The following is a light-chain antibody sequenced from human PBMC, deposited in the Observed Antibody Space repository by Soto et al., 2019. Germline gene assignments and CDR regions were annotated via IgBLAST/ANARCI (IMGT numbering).Light chain of an antibody. CDR2: EAS. CDR3: QQYNTYPAT. CDR1: QIITRW. Sequence: DIQMTQSPSTLSASVGDRVTITCRASQIITRWLAWYQQKPGKAPKVLIYEASSLESGVPSRFSGSGSGTEFTLTINSLEPDDFATYYCQQYNTYPATFGQGTKVEIK. V-gene: IGKV1-5*03. J-gene: IGKJ1*01.